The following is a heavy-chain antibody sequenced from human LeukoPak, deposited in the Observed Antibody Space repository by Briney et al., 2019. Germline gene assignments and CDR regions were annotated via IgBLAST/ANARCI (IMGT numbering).Heavy chain of an antibody. J-gene: IGHJ3*02. CDR2: IIPILGIA. V-gene: IGHV1-69*04. D-gene: IGHD2-15*01. CDR1: GGTFSSYA. CDR3: ARDSCSGGSCHDAFDI. Sequence: SVKVSCKASGGTFSSYAISWVRQAPGQGLEWMGRIIPILGIANYAQKFQGRVTITADKSTSTAYMELSSLRSEDTAVYYCARDSCSGGSCHDAFDIWGQGTMVTVSS.